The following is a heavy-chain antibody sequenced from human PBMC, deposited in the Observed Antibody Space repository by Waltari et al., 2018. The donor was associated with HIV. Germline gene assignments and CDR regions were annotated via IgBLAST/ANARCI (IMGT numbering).Heavy chain of an antibody. Sequence: EVQLVASGGDLFQPGGSLRLSGAASAFTVSSTYMSWVRQAPGKGLEWVAVIYSGGSTYYADSVKGRFTIARDNSKNTLYRQMNSLRAEDTAVYYCAREADSAYYYYGMDVWGQGTTVTVSS. CDR3: AREADSAYYYYGMDV. V-gene: IGHV3-66*02. D-gene: IGHD1-26*01. J-gene: IGHJ6*02. CDR1: AFTVSSTY. CDR2: IYSGGST.